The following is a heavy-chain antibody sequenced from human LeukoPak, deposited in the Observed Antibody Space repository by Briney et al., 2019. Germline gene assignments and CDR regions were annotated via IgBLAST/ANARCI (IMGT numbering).Heavy chain of an antibody. D-gene: IGHD3-22*01. CDR1: GGSISSGGYY. Sequence: SQTLSLTCTVSGGSISSGGYYWSWIRQPPGKGLEWIGYIYHSGSTYYNPSLKSRVTISVDRSKNQFSLKLSSVTAADTAVYYCARALGTHGWYYYDTSLIPDDAFDIWGQGTMVTVSS. CDR2: IYHSGST. J-gene: IGHJ3*02. V-gene: IGHV4-30-2*01. CDR3: ARALGTHGWYYYDTSLIPDDAFDI.